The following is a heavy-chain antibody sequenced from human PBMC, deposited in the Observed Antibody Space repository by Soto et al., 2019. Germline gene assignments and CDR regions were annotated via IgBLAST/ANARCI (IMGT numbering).Heavy chain of an antibody. CDR1: GFSLSTRDVG. CDR3: AHCRGGVASF. Sequence: QITLNESGPTLVKPTQTLTLTCTFSGFSLSTRDVGVGWIRQPPGEALEWLGVVYWDDSKTYSPSLESRLTITKDTSKNQVVLRMTKMDPVDTATYYCAHCRGGVASFRGQGTLVTVSS. V-gene: IGHV2-5*02. D-gene: IGHD2-2*01. J-gene: IGHJ4*02. CDR2: VYWDDSK.